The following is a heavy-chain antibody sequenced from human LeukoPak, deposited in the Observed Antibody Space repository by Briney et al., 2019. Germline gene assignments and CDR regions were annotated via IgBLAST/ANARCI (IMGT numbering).Heavy chain of an antibody. Sequence: PGRSLRLSCAASGFSLKGYEMHWVRQAPGKGLEWVAVIAGDGSIKLYTDSVKGRFTISRDNSKNTLCLQMNSLRAEDTAVYYCARDYRVYYDSSGYYSEGYFDLWGRGTLVTVSS. CDR3: ARDYRVYYDSSGYYSEGYFDL. D-gene: IGHD3-22*01. CDR2: IAGDGSIK. CDR1: GFSLKGYE. J-gene: IGHJ2*01. V-gene: IGHV3-30-3*01.